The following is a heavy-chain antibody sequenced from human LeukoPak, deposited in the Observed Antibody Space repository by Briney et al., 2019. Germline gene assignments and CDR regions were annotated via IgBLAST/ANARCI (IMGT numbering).Heavy chain of an antibody. Sequence: GGSLRLSCAASGFSFSTNSMNWVRQVPGKGLEWISYISSNSATTYYADSVEGRFTISRDNAKSSLYLHMNSLRADDTAVYYCARDTRSLIDYWGQGTLVTVSS. J-gene: IGHJ4*02. CDR3: ARDTRSLIDY. D-gene: IGHD1-26*01. V-gene: IGHV3-48*01. CDR1: GFSFSTNS. CDR2: ISSNSATT.